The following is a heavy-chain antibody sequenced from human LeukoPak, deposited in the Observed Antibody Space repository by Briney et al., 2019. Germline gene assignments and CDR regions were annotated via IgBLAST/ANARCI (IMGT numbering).Heavy chain of an antibody. CDR1: GYTFTGYY. V-gene: IGHV1-2*04. J-gene: IGHJ6*02. CDR3: ARSLPYYYYGMDV. Sequence: ASVKVSCKASGYTFTGYYMHWVRQAPGQGLEWMGWINPNSGGTNYAQKFQGWATMTRDTSISTAYMELSRLRSDDTAVYYCARSLPYYYYGMDVWGQGTTVTVSS. CDR2: INPNSGGT.